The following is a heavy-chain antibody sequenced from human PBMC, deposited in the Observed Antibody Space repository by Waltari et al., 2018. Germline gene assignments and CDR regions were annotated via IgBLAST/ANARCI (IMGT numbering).Heavy chain of an antibody. V-gene: IGHV3-11*06. D-gene: IGHD4-17*01. J-gene: IGHJ4*02. CDR2: ITSSSSYT. Sequence: QVQLVESGGGLGKPGGSVRPSCAPSGFRSSDHHLAWIRQAPGKGLEWVSYITSSSSYTNYAGSVKGRFTISRDNAKNSLYLQMSSLRAEDTAVYYCARERGFYDDLNHFDYWGQGTLVIVSS. CDR3: ARERGFYDDLNHFDY. CDR1: GFRSSDHH.